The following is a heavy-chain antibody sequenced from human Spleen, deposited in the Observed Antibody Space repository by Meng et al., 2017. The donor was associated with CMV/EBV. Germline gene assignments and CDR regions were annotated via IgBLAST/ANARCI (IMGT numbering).Heavy chain of an antibody. CDR2: IWYDGSNK. J-gene: IGHJ4*02. CDR1: GYTFSSFG. Sequence: CAASGYTFSSFGMHWGRQAPGKGLEWVAVIWYDGSNKYYADSVKGRFTISRDNSKNTLYLQMNSLRAEDTAVYYCGLNFWSGSRTVDYWGQGTLVTVSS. D-gene: IGHD3-3*01. CDR3: GLNFWSGSRTVDY. V-gene: IGHV3-33*01.